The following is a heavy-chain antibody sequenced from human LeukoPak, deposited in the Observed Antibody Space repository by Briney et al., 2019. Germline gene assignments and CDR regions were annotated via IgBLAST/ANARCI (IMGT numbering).Heavy chain of an antibody. J-gene: IGHJ4*02. CDR1: GGSISSYY. D-gene: IGHD5-18*01. CDR3: ARHGYSYGYDPDDPPYYFDY. V-gene: IGHV4-59*08. CDR2: IYYSGST. Sequence: SLETLSLTCTVSGGSISSYYWSWIRQPPGKGLEWIGYIYYSGSTNYNPSLKSRVTIDTSKNQFSLRLSSVTAADTAVYYCARHGYSYGYDPDDPPYYFDYWGQGTLVTVSS.